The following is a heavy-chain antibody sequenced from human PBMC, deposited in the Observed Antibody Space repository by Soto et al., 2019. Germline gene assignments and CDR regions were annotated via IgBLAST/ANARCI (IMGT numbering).Heavy chain of an antibody. Sequence: EVQLVESGGGLVQPGGSLRLSCAASGFTFSSYWMTWVRQAPGKGLEWVANIKQDGSEKYYVDSVQGRFTISGDNAKNSLYLQMNSRRAEAMAVYDCAAHPFACGGYCWGQGTLVTVSS. CDR1: GFTFSSYW. CDR2: IKQDGSEK. CDR3: AAHPFACGGYC. J-gene: IGHJ4*02. D-gene: IGHD6-19*01. V-gene: IGHV3-7*02.